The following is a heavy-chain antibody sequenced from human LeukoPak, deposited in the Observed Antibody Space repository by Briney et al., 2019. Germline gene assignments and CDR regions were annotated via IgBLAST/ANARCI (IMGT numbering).Heavy chain of an antibody. CDR3: VSGQLVDETPYYYYYMDV. J-gene: IGHJ6*03. D-gene: IGHD6-6*01. CDR2: INPNSGGT. V-gene: IGHV1-2*06. CDR1: GYTFTGYY. Sequence: GASVKVSCKAPGYTFTGYYMHWVRQAPGQGLEWMGRINPNSGGTNYAQKFQGRVTMTRDTSISTAYMELSRLRSDDTAVYYCVSGQLVDETPYYYYYMDVWGKGTTVTVSS.